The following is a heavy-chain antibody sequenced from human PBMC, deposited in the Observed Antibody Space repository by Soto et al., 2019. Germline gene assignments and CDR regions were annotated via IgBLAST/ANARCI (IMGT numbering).Heavy chain of an antibody. D-gene: IGHD6-6*01. V-gene: IGHV1-69*13. J-gene: IGHJ6*02. CDR3: ARDMVGIAARPFVGYRYYGMDV. CDR1: GGTFSSYA. Sequence: ASVKVSCKASGGTFSSYAISWVRQAPGQGLEWKGGIIPIFGTANYAQKIQGKVTITADESTSTVYMELSSLRSEDTALYYCARDMVGIAARPFVGYRYYGMDVWGQGTTVTVSS. CDR2: IIPIFGTA.